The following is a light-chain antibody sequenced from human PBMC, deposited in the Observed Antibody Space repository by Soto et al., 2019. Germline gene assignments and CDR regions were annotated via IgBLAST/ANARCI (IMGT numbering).Light chain of an antibody. V-gene: IGKV3-20*01. J-gene: IGKJ5*01. Sequence: EFVLRQSPVILSFPTGERVTFSSMSQNGAIDELSLYQQSPGLAPMLLIYGVCSRATCIPDRFSGSGSGTDFTLTIGRLEPEDFAVYYCQQYGTLPITFGQGTRLEI. CDR2: GVC. CDR1: QNGAIDE. CDR3: QQYGTLPIT.